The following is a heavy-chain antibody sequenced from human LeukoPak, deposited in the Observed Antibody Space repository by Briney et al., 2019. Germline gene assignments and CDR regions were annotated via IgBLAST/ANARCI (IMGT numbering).Heavy chain of an antibody. V-gene: IGHV4-61*02. Sequence: SETLSLTCAVSGDSMASSGDSWGWLRQPAGKGLEWTVRSYHTGSTNYNPSLSSRATISVNTSKKLFSLKLTPVTASDTAVYYCARVRRGPFDFWGQGTLVTVSS. CDR1: GDSMASSGDS. CDR2: SYHTGST. D-gene: IGHD5-24*01. CDR3: ARVRRGPFDF. J-gene: IGHJ4*02.